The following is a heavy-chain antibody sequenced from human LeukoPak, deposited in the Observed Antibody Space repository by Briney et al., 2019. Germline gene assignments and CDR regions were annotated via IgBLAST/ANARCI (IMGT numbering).Heavy chain of an antibody. CDR2: INAGNGNT. Sequence: ASVKVSCKASGYIFSTYAMHWVRQAPGQRLEWMGWINAGNGNTKYSQKFQGRVTITRDTSASTAYLELSSLGSEDTAVYYCAKGGHDSSGYYWYFDYWGQGTLDTVSS. CDR1: GYIFSTYA. V-gene: IGHV1-3*01. J-gene: IGHJ4*02. CDR3: AKGGHDSSGYYWYFDY. D-gene: IGHD3-22*01.